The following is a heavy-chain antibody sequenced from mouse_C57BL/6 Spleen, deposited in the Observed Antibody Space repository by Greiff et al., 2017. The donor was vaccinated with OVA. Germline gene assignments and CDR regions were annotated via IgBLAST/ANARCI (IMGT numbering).Heavy chain of an antibody. Sequence: EVHLVESGGDLVKPGGSLKLSCAASGFTFSSYGMSWVRQTPDKRLEWVATISSGGSYTYYPDSVKGRFTISRDNAKNTLYLQMSSLKSEDTAMYYCARDGSSYDWYFDVWGTGTTVTVSS. J-gene: IGHJ1*03. CDR1: GFTFSSYG. V-gene: IGHV5-6*01. CDR3: ARDGSSYDWYFDV. D-gene: IGHD1-1*01. CDR2: ISSGGSYT.